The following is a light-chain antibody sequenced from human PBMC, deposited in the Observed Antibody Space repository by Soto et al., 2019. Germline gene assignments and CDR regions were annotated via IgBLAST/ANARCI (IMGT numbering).Light chain of an antibody. Sequence: QSVLTQPASVSGSPGHSITISCTGTSSDVGAYNYVSWYQHHPGKVPRLMIFDVSNRPSGVSNRFSGSKSGNTASLTISGLQAEDEADYYCCSYSRSSPYVFGAGTRSPS. J-gene: IGLJ1*01. CDR2: DVS. CDR3: CSYSRSSPYV. V-gene: IGLV2-14*03. CDR1: SSDVGAYNY.